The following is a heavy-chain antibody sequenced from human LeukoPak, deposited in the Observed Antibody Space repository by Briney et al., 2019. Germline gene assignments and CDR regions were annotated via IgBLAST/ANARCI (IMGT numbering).Heavy chain of an antibody. D-gene: IGHD5-18*01. Sequence: GGSLRLSCAVSGFTFSSYSMNWVRQAPGKGLEWVSYISSSSSTIYYADSVKGRFTISRDNAKNSLYLQMSSLRAEDTAVYYCARDLTANSWGQGTLVTVSS. CDR3: ARDLTANS. V-gene: IGHV3-48*01. J-gene: IGHJ4*02. CDR1: GFTFSSYS. CDR2: ISSSSSTI.